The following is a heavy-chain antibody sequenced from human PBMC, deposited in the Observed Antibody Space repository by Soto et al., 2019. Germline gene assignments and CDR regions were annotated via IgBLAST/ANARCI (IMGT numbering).Heavy chain of an antibody. CDR1: GGTFSSYT. CDR3: ARGAYCSGGSCYVGNDAFDI. D-gene: IGHD2-15*01. CDR2: IIPILGIA. J-gene: IGHJ3*02. Sequence: SVKVSCKASGGTFSSYTISWVRQAPGQGPEWMGRIIPILGIANYAQKFQGRVTITADKSTSTAYMELSSLRSEDTAVYYCARGAYCSGGSCYVGNDAFDIWGQGTMVTVSS. V-gene: IGHV1-69*02.